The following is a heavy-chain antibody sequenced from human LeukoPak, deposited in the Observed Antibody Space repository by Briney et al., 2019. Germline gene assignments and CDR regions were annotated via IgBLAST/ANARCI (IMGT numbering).Heavy chain of an antibody. J-gene: IGHJ3*02. CDR2: IIPILGIA. CDR1: GGTFSSYA. CDR3: ARALRFYAFDI. V-gene: IGHV1-69*04. D-gene: IGHD3-3*01. Sequence: SVKVSCKASGGTFSSYAISWVRQAPGQGLEWMGRIIPILGIADYAQKFQGRVTITADKSTSTAYMELSSLRSEDTAVYYCARALRFYAFDIWGQGTMVTVSS.